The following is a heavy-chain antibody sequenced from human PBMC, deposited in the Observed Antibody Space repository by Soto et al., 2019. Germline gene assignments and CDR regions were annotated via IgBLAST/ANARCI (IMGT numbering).Heavy chain of an antibody. Sequence: SETLSLTCAVYGGSFSGYYWSWIRQPPGKGLEWIGEINHSGSTDYNPSLKSRVTISVDTSKNQFSLKLSSVTAADTAVYYCARGRADLTYYYYGMDVWGQGTTVTVSS. CDR1: GGSFSGYY. CDR2: INHSGST. CDR3: ARGRADLTYYYYGMDV. J-gene: IGHJ6*02. V-gene: IGHV4-34*01.